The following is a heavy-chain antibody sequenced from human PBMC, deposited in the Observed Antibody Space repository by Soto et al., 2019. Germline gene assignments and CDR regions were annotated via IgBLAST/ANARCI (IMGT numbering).Heavy chain of an antibody. J-gene: IGHJ4*02. CDR1: GFTFSSYW. CDR2: INSDGSST. D-gene: IGHD3-22*01. CDR3: ARAFFYYNCGYYYPFDF. V-gene: IGHV3-74*01. Sequence: EVQLVESGGGLVQPGGSLRLSCAASGFTFSSYWMHWVRQAPGKGLEWVSRINSDGSSTSYADSVKGRCTISRDNAKNRVYVNVHSVSAEDTGLYYCARAFFYYNCGYYYPFDFWGQGTLVTVFS.